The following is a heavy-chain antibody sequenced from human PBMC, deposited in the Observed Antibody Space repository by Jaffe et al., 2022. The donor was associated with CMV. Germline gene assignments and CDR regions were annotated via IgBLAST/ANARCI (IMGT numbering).Heavy chain of an antibody. V-gene: IGHV4-39*01. J-gene: IGHJ4*02. CDR1: GDSITSSRYY. CDR2: IYNSGST. D-gene: IGHD3-3*01. Sequence: QLQLQESGPGLVKPSETLSLTCTVSGDSITSSRYYWGWIRQPPGKGLEYIGGIYNSGSTYDNPSLKSRVTMSLDTSKNQFSLKLTSMTAADTAIYFCVSDFWSGYPYFDYWGPGTLVTVSS. CDR3: VSDFWSGYPYFDY.